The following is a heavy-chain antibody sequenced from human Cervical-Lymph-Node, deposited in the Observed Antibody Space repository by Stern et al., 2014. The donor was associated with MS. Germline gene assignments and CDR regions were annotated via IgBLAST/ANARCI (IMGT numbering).Heavy chain of an antibody. V-gene: IGHV5-51*03. CDR3: ARPPPRRSSSDPNFGLDV. CDR1: GYTFSKNW. Sequence: EVQLGQSGAEVKKPRDSLKISCKGSGYTFSKNWIAWVRQMPGKGLEWMGIIYPGDSDTRYSPSFQGQVTMSADKSINTAYLQWNSLKASAPPIYSCARPPPRRSSSDPNFGLDVWGQGTTVTVSS. CDR2: IYPGDSDT. J-gene: IGHJ6*02. D-gene: IGHD6-6*01.